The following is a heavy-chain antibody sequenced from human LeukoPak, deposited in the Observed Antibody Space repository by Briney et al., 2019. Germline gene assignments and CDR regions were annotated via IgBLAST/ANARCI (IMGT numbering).Heavy chain of an antibody. CDR2: IYSGGST. CDR3: ARGGSYLSAFDI. CDR1: GFTVSSNY. Sequence: GGSLRLSCAASGFTVSSNYMSWVRQAPGKGLEWISIIYSGGSTFYADSVKGRFTISRDNSKNTLYLQMNSLRAEDTAVYYCARGGSYLSAFDIWGQGTMVTVSS. D-gene: IGHD1-26*01. J-gene: IGHJ3*02. V-gene: IGHV3-53*01.